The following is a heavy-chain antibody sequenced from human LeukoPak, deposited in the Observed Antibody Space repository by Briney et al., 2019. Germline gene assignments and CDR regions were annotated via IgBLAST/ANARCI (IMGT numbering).Heavy chain of an antibody. D-gene: IGHD6-13*01. CDR1: GFIFSDYY. J-gene: IGHJ5*02. CDR3: AKGTHSSSWHWFDP. Sequence: GGALRLSCAASGFIFSDYYMTWIRQAPGKGLEWRSYIDSSGDIIYYADSVKGRFTISRDNAKNLLYLQMNSLRAEDTAVYYCAKGTHSSSWHWFDPWGQGTLVTVSS. CDR2: IDSSGDII. V-gene: IGHV3-11*01.